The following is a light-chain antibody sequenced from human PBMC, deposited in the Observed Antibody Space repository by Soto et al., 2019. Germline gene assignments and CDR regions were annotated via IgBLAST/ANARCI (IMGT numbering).Light chain of an antibody. CDR3: QSYDRSFVM. Sequence: NFLLTQPHSVSDAPGPTVTISFTRSSGNIANNYVQLYQQRQGSAPTIMIYAGKQRPSGVPDRFSGSTDGSSNSASLTISGLQTEDEADYYCQSYDRSFVMFGGGTKLTV. J-gene: IGLJ3*02. V-gene: IGLV6-57*04. CDR1: SGNIANNY. CDR2: AGK.